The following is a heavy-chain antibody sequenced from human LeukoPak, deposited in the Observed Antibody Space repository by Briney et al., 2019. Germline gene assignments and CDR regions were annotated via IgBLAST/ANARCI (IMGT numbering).Heavy chain of an antibody. Sequence: GESLKISCKGSGYSFTSYWIGWVRQMPGKGLEWMGIIYPGDSDTRYSPSFQGQVTISADKSISTAYLQWSSLKASDTAMYYCARLVLGCYDSRGSPYAFDIWGQGTMVTVSS. V-gene: IGHV5-51*01. J-gene: IGHJ3*02. D-gene: IGHD3-22*01. CDR1: GYSFTSYW. CDR2: IYPGDSDT. CDR3: ARLVLGCYDSRGSPYAFDI.